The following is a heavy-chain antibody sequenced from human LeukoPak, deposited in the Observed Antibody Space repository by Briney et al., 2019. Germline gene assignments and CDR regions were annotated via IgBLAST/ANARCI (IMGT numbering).Heavy chain of an antibody. J-gene: IGHJ4*02. CDR1: GFTFSSYA. D-gene: IGHD2-2*01. V-gene: IGHV3-23*01. CDR3: AKDRVVPMGGLVVRYFDY. CDR2: ISGSGGST. Sequence: EAGGSLRLSCAASGFTFSSYAMSWVRQAPGKGLEWVSAISGSGGSTYYADSVKGRFTISRDNSKNTLYLQMNSLRAEDTAVYCCAKDRVVPMGGLVVRYFDYWGQGTLVTVSS.